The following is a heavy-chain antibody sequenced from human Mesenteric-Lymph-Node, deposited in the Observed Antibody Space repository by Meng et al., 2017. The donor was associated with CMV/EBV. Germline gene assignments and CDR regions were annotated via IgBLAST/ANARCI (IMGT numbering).Heavy chain of an antibody. CDR2: VSHSGNT. CDR3: TRRRRDGDSAWYFDL. Sequence: SQTLSLTCAVYGGSFSGHYWSWIRQPPGKGLEWIGEVSHSGNTNYSPSLKSRVTIPVDTSKNQFSLKLSSLTAADTAVYYRTRRRRDGDSAWYFDLWGRGTLVTVSS. J-gene: IGHJ2*01. V-gene: IGHV4-34*01. CDR1: GGSFSGHY. D-gene: IGHD4-17*01.